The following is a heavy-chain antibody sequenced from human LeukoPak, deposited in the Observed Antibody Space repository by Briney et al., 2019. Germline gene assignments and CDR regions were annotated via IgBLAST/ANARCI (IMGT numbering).Heavy chain of an antibody. D-gene: IGHD3-10*01. J-gene: IGHJ4*02. CDR2: IYTTGST. CDR1: GGSISSYY. Sequence: PSETLSLTCAVYGGSISSYYWTWIRQPAGKGLEWIGRIYTTGSTNYNPSLNSRVTMSVDTSKNQFSLKLSSVTAADTAVYYCARGRARGVISNWGQGTLVTVSS. CDR3: ARGRARGVISN. V-gene: IGHV4-59*10.